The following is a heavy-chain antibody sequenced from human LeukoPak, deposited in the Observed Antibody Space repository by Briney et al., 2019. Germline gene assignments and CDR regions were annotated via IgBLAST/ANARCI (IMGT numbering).Heavy chain of an antibody. CDR2: FDPEDGET. CDR1: GYTLTELS. D-gene: IGHD4-23*01. Sequence: GASVKVSCKVSGYTLTELSMHWVRQAPGKGLEWMGGFDPEDGETIYAQKFQGRVTMTEDTSTDTAYMELSSLRSEDTAVYYCATTVATKPLWYYYYMDAWGKGTTVTVSS. V-gene: IGHV1-24*01. CDR3: ATTVATKPLWYYYYMDA. J-gene: IGHJ6*03.